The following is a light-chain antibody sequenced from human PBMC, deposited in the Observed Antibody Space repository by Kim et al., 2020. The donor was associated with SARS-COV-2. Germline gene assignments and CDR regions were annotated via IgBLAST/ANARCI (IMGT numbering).Light chain of an antibody. Sequence: PGQKANLTCTVYKVGDKYVSWYQQKPGQSPVVVNYQDNQRPSGIPERFSGSNSGNTATLTISGTQAMDEADYYCQAWDSSTHNYVFGAGTKVTVL. CDR1: KVGDKY. CDR3: QAWDSSTHNYV. J-gene: IGLJ1*01. CDR2: QDN. V-gene: IGLV3-1*01.